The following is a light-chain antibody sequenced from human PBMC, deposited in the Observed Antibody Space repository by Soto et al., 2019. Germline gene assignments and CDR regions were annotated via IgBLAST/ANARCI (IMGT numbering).Light chain of an antibody. CDR3: QQLNSYPRT. CDR2: AAS. Sequence: IQVTQSPSSLSASVGDRVTITCRASQGITSYLAWYQQKPGKAPKLLIYAASALQTGVSSRFSGSGYGTDFALTISNLQPEDFATYFCQQLNSYPRTFGQGTKLEIK. CDR1: QGITSY. V-gene: IGKV1-9*01. J-gene: IGKJ2*01.